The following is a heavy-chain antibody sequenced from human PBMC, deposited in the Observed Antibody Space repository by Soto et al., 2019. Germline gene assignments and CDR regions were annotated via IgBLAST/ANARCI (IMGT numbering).Heavy chain of an antibody. V-gene: IGHV3-72*01. Sequence: PGGSLRLSCAASGFTFSDHYMDWVRQAPGKGLEWVGRTKNKANNYNTEYAASVKGRFTISRDVSKNTLFLQMNSLKTEDTAVYYCARGRVAGITEGSDPRGQGTLVTVSS. CDR3: ARGRVAGITEGSDP. CDR1: GFTFSDHY. J-gene: IGHJ5*02. D-gene: IGHD6-19*01. CDR2: TKNKANNYNT.